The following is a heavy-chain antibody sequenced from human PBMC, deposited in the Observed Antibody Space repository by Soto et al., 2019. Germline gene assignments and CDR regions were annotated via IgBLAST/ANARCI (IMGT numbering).Heavy chain of an antibody. J-gene: IGHJ3*02. CDR3: AKKKLLAVLAASPADASHI. V-gene: IGHV3-23*01. Sequence: RLSCAASGFIFSSFAMNWVRQAPGKGLEWVSAISGSGGSTYYADSVKGRFTISRDNSKNTLFLQMNSLRAEDTAIYYCAKKKLLAVLAASPADASHIWGQGTKVTGSS. CDR2: ISGSGGST. CDR1: GFIFSSFA. D-gene: IGHD2-21*02.